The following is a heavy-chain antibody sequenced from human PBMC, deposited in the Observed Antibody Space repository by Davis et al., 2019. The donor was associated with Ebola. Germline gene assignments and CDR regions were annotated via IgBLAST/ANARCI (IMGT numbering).Heavy chain of an antibody. CDR3: ASDVAQQLVPTGWFEP. D-gene: IGHD6-13*01. CDR1: GGTISSYA. J-gene: IGHJ5*02. Sequence: AVTLTCNASGGTISSYAISGVRQAPGQGLEWMGGIITLFCAANYAQKFQGRLTITSDKSTSTAYMELSSLRSEDTDGSYCASDVAQQLVPTGWFEPWGQGTRVTVSA. V-gene: IGHV1-69*06. CDR2: IITLFCAA.